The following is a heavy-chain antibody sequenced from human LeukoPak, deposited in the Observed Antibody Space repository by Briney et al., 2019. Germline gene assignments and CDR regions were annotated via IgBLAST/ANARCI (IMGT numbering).Heavy chain of an antibody. Sequence: GGSLRLSCAASGFTFSLYNMNWVRQAPGKGLEWVSQISASETSIKYADSVRGRLTISRDNVKNSVYLQMNSLRAEDTAIYYCVRDNLENQWLERSYWGQGTLVTVSS. J-gene: IGHJ4*02. CDR1: GFTFSLYN. CDR2: ISASETSI. D-gene: IGHD6-19*01. V-gene: IGHV3-48*03. CDR3: VRDNLENQWLERSY.